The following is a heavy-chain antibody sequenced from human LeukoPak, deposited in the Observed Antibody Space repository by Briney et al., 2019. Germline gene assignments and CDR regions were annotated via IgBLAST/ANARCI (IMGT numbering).Heavy chain of an antibody. V-gene: IGHV4-34*01. D-gene: IGHD3-10*01. CDR2: INHSGST. Sequence: SETLSLTCAVYGGSFSGYYWSWIRQPPGKGREWIGEINHSGSTNYNPTLKSRFTISVETSKPQFSLKLSSVTAAATAVYYCARGRTAGVSRWFGEPNEAFDIWGQGTMVTVSS. CDR3: ARGRTAGVSRWFGEPNEAFDI. J-gene: IGHJ3*02. CDR1: GGSFSGYY.